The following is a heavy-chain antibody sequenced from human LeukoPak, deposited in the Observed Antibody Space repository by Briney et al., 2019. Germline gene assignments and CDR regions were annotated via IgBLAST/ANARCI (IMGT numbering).Heavy chain of an antibody. D-gene: IGHD4-11*01. J-gene: IGHJ6*03. CDR3: ARVLDYSNYVGSYWQAREDYYYMDV. CDR2: IYYSGST. CDR1: GGSISSYY. V-gene: IGHV4-59*01. Sequence: SETLSLTCTVSGGSISSYYWSWIRQPPGKGLEWIGYIYYSGSTNYNPSLKSRVTISVDTSKNQFSLKLSSVTAADTAVYYCARVLDYSNYVGSYWQAREDYYYMDVWGKGTTVTVSS.